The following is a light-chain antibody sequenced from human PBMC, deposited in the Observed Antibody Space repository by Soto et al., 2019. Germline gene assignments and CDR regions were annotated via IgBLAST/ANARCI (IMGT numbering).Light chain of an antibody. V-gene: IGKV1-39*01. Sequence: DIQMTQSPTSLSASVGDRVTITCRASQTINKNLNWYRRKLGKAPELLIYDASDSQAGVPSRFSGSGSGTDFTLIISGLQPEDFATYYCQQSYNSPYTFGQGTKLEIK. J-gene: IGKJ2*01. CDR3: QQSYNSPYT. CDR2: DAS. CDR1: QTINKN.